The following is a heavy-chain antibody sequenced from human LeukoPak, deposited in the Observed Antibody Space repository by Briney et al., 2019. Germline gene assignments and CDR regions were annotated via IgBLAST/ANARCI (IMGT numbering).Heavy chain of an antibody. CDR2: IKQDGSEK. CDR1: GFTFSSYW. Sequence: PGGSLRLSCAASGFTFSSYWMSWVRQAPGKGLEWVANIKQDGSEKYYVDSVKGRFTISRDNAKNSLYLQMNSLRAEDTAVYYCARDGWGAVLQIENAFDIWGQGTMVTVSS. CDR3: ARDGWGAVLQIENAFDI. V-gene: IGHV3-7*01. J-gene: IGHJ3*02. D-gene: IGHD2/OR15-2a*01.